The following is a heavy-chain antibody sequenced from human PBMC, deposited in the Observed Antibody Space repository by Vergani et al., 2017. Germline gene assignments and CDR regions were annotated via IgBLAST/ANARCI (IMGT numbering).Heavy chain of an antibody. V-gene: IGHV1-2*02. J-gene: IGHJ5*02. CDR3: ARSRYCSGGSCFGWFDP. Sequence: QVQLVQSGAEVKKPGASVKVSCKASGYTFTGYYMHWVRQAPGQGLEWMGWINPNSGGTNYAQKFQGRVAMTRDTSISTAYMELSRLRSDDTAVYYCARSRYCSGGSCFGWFDPWGQGTLVTVSS. D-gene: IGHD2-15*01. CDR1: GYTFTGYY. CDR2: INPNSGGT.